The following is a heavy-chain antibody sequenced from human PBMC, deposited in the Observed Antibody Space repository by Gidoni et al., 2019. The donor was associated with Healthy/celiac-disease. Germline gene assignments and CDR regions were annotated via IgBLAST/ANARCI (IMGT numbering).Heavy chain of an antibody. J-gene: IGHJ6*02. CDR3: ASGQQQLVYYYYGMDV. D-gene: IGHD6-13*01. V-gene: IGHV4-34*01. CDR2: INHSGST. CDR1: GGSFSGYY. Sequence: QVQLQQWGAGLLKPSETLSLTCAVYGGSFSGYYWSWIRQPPGKGLEWIGEINHSGSTNYNPSLKSRVTISVDTSKNQFSLKLSSVTAADTAVYYCASGQQQLVYYYYGMDVWGQGTTVTVSS.